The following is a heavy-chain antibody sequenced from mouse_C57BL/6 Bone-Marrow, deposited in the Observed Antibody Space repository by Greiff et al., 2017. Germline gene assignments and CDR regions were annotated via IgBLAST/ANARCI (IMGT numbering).Heavy chain of an antibody. CDR1: GYTFTSYD. CDR2: IYPRDGST. D-gene: IGHD2-1*01. CDR3: ARSVIYFLDY. Sequence: VKLVESGPELVKPGASVKLSCKASGYTFTSYDINWVKQRPGQGLEWIGWIYPRDGSTKYNEKFKGKATLTVDTSSSTAYMELHSLTSEDSAVYFCARSVIYFLDYWGQGTTLTVSS. J-gene: IGHJ2*01. V-gene: IGHV1-85*01.